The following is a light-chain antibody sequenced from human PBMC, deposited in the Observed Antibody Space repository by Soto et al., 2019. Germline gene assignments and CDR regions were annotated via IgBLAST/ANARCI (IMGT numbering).Light chain of an antibody. J-gene: IGKJ3*01. CDR2: AY. CDR3: QHYGTSAL. Sequence: EIVLTQSPGTLSLSPGERATLSCRASQSVSDSYLAWYQQKPGQAPRLLIYAYSRATGIPDRFSGSGSGTDYTLSISRLEPDDFAVYYCQHYGTSALFGPGTRVHIK. CDR1: QSVSDSY. V-gene: IGKV3-20*01.